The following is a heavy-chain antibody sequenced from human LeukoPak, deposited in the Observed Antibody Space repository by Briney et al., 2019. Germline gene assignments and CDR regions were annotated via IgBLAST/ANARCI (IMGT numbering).Heavy chain of an antibody. CDR1: GGSISSGGYY. J-gene: IGHJ4*02. Sequence: SQTLSLTCTVSGGSISSGGYYWSWIRQPPGKGLEWIGNIYHSGSTYYNPSLKSRVTISVDRSKNQFSLKLSSVTAADTAVYYCARDGGSYYKEVNYFDYWGQGTLVTVSS. V-gene: IGHV4-30-2*01. D-gene: IGHD1-26*01. CDR3: ARDGGSYYKEVNYFDY. CDR2: IYHSGST.